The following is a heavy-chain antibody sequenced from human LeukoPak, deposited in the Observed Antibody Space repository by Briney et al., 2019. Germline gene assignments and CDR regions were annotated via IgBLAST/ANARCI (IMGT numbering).Heavy chain of an antibody. V-gene: IGHV3-23*01. J-gene: IGHJ4*02. D-gene: IGHD1-26*01. CDR2: ISGSGGST. Sequence: GGSLRLSCAASGFTFSTYAMNWVRQAPGKGLEWVSGISGSGGSTHYADSVKGRFTISRDNSKNTLYSQMNSLTAEDTAVYYCAKGREWELPTYFDYWGQGTLVTVSS. CDR3: AKGREWELPTYFDY. CDR1: GFTFSTYA.